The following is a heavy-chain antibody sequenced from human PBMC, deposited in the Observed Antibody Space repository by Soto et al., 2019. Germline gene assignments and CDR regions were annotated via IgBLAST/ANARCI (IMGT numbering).Heavy chain of an antibody. J-gene: IGHJ4*01. Sequence: PETLSVTWPVSGYSILSVSYWAWIREPPGKGPEWIASIHHGGTTFYKPSPTSRLTISVDTPNNQFSLKLTSVTAADTAVYYCARVHVMVVAGSTFHYWGHSTRVTGS. D-gene: IGHD6-19*01. CDR3: ARVHVMVVAGSTFHY. V-gene: IGHV4-38-2*01. CDR2: IHHGGTT. CDR1: GYSILSVSY.